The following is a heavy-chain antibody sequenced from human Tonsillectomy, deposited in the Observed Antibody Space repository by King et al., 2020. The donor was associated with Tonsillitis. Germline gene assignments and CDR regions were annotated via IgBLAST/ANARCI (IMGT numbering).Heavy chain of an antibody. CDR1: GFTFSGYG. CDR3: ARGFDSSGDSYVRDVFDV. J-gene: IGHJ3*01. D-gene: IGHD3-22*01. V-gene: IGHV3-33*08. CDR2: IWDDGSNK. Sequence: EQLVQSGGGVVQPGRSLRLSCAASGFTFSGYGMHWVRQAPGKGLEWVALIWDDGSNKEYADSMKGRFTISRDNSENTVYLQMNSLRAEDTAVYYCARGFDSSGDSYVRDVFDVWGQGTLVTVSS.